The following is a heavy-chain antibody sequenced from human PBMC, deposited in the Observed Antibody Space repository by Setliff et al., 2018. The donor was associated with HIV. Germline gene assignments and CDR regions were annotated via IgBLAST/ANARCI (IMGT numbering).Heavy chain of an antibody. CDR3: ARGGASSHWLGP. V-gene: IGHV4-59*02. CDR1: GASVTTHS. J-gene: IGHJ5*02. D-gene: IGHD3-10*01. Sequence: PSETLSLTCTVSGASVTTHSWSWIRQSPEKGLEWIAFILDTGSPNYSPSFKSRVTISVDTSMNQFSLKLTSMTAADTAIYYCARGGASSHWLGPWGKGILVTVSS. CDR2: ILDTGSP.